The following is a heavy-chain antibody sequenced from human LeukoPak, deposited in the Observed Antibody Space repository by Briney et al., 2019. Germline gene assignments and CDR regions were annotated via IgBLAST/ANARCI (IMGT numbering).Heavy chain of an antibody. CDR2: ISSSSSYI. CDR1: GFTFSSYS. Sequence: PGGSLRLSCAASGFTFSSYSMNWVRQAPGKGLEWVSSISSSSSYIYYADSVKGRFTISRDNAKNSLYLQMNSLRAEDTAVYYCARGLEVGAPYYVDVWGKGTTVTVSS. J-gene: IGHJ6*03. CDR3: ARGLEVGAPYYVDV. V-gene: IGHV3-21*01. D-gene: IGHD1-26*01.